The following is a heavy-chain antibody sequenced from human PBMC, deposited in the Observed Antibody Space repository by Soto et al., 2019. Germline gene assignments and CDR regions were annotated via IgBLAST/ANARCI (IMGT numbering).Heavy chain of an antibody. CDR1: GYTFTSYG. J-gene: IGHJ5*02. V-gene: IGHV1-18*04. D-gene: IGHD3-3*01. CDR2: ISAYNGNT. Sequence: ASVKVSCKASGYTFTSYGISWVRQAPGQGLEWMGWISAYNGNTNYAQKLQGRVTMTTDTSTSTAYMELRSLRSDDTAVYYCARVGYDFWSGYSTWFDPWGQGTLVTVS. CDR3: ARVGYDFWSGYSTWFDP.